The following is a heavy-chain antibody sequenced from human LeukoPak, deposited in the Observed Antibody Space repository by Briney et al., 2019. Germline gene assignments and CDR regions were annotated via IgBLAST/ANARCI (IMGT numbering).Heavy chain of an antibody. Sequence: GGSLRLSCAASGFTFSSSAMSWVRQAPGKGLEYVSAISGSGGTTYYADSVKGRFTISRDTSKNTLFLQMNSLRAEDTAVYYCAKDPKKYDYVWGSYRSVWGQGTLVTVSS. CDR1: GFTFSSSA. CDR2: ISGSGGTT. CDR3: AKDPKKYDYVWGSYRSV. J-gene: IGHJ4*02. D-gene: IGHD3-16*02. V-gene: IGHV3-23*01.